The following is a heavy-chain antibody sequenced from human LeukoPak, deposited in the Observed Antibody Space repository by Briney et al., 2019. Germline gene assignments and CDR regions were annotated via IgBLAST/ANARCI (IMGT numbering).Heavy chain of an antibody. CDR3: ARAGGSWPRLPYNWFDP. CDR1: GGSFSGYY. J-gene: IGHJ5*02. D-gene: IGHD6-13*01. CDR2: INHSGST. Sequence: SETLSLTCAVYGGSFSGYYWSWIRQPPGKGLEWIGEINHSGSTNYNPSLKSRVTISVDTSKNQFSLKLSSVTAADTAVYYCARAGGSWPRLPYNWFDPWGQGTLVTVSS. V-gene: IGHV4-34*01.